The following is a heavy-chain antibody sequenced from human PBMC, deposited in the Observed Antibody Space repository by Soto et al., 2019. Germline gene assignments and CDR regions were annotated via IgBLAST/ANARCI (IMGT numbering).Heavy chain of an antibody. D-gene: IGHD5-12*01. J-gene: IGHJ4*02. V-gene: IGHV1-69*08. CDR1: GGTFSNDI. CDR2: IIPLLDVA. CDR3: ARDSPIGSTFSGYDAIDY. Sequence: QVQLVQSGAEVKKPGSSVKVSGKNSGGTFSNDIITWVRQAPGQGLEWMGRIIPLLDVADYAQMFQGRVTITADKSTGTAYMELNSLRSEDTAVYYCARDSPIGSTFSGYDAIDYWGQGTLVTVSS.